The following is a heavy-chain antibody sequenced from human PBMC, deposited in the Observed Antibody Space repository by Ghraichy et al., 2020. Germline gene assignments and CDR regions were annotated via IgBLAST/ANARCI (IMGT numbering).Heavy chain of an antibody. CDR2: INPSGGST. J-gene: IGHJ4*02. D-gene: IGHD3-3*01. V-gene: IGHV1-46*01. CDR1: GYTFTSYY. Sequence: ASVKVSCKASGYTFTSYYMHWVRQAPGQGLEWMGIINPSGGSTSYAQKFQGRVIMTRDTSTSTVYMELSSLRSEDTAVYYCARGSLIRFLEWLLEGFDYWGQGTLVTVSS. CDR3: ARGSLIRFLEWLLEGFDY.